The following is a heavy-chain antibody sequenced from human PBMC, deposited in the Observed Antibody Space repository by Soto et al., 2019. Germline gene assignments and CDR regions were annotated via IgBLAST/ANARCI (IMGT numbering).Heavy chain of an antibody. CDR2: IIPIFGTA. Sequence: ASVKVSCKASGGTFSSYAISWVRQAPGQGLEWMGGIIPIFGTANYAQKFQGRVTITADKSTSTAYMELSSLRSEDTAVYYCARDLRGSGSYYTDYYYYGMDVWGQGTTVTVSS. J-gene: IGHJ6*02. CDR3: ARDLRGSGSYYTDYYYYGMDV. CDR1: GGTFSSYA. V-gene: IGHV1-69*06. D-gene: IGHD3-10*01.